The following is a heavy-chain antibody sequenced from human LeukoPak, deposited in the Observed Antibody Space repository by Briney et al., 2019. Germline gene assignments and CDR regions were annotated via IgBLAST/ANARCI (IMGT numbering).Heavy chain of an antibody. CDR1: GGSFSGYY. Sequence: SETLSLTCAVYGGSFSGYYWSWIRQPPGKGLEWIGEINQSGSTNYNPSLKSRVTISVDTSKNQFSLKLSSVTAADTAVYYCARGGAISPKKAYDYWGQGTLVTVSS. V-gene: IGHV4-34*01. CDR2: INQSGST. D-gene: IGHD2-2*02. CDR3: ARGGAISPKKAYDY. J-gene: IGHJ4*02.